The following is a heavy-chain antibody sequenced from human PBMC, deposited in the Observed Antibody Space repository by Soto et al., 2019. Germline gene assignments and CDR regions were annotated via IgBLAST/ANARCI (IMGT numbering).Heavy chain of an antibody. J-gene: IGHJ4*02. Sequence: GGSLRLSCAASGFTFSSYGMHWVRQAPGKGLEWVAVISYDGSNKYYADSVKGRFTISRDNSKNTLYLQMNSLRAEDTAVYYCAKDPVDTAMVMSYYFDYWGQGTLVTVSS. V-gene: IGHV3-30*18. CDR2: ISYDGSNK. CDR1: GFTFSSYG. D-gene: IGHD5-18*01. CDR3: AKDPVDTAMVMSYYFDY.